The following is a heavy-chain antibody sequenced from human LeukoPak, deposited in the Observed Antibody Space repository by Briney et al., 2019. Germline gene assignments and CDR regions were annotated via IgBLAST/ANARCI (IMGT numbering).Heavy chain of an antibody. Sequence: GGSLRLPCAASGFTFSSYAMSWVRQAPGKGLEWVSAISGSGGSTYYADSVKGRFTISRDNSKNTLYLQMNSLRAEDTAVYYCAKDSAMCSGGSCYVGIDYWGQGTLVTVSS. CDR1: GFTFSSYA. J-gene: IGHJ4*02. D-gene: IGHD2-15*01. CDR3: AKDSAMCSGGSCYVGIDY. V-gene: IGHV3-23*01. CDR2: ISGSGGST.